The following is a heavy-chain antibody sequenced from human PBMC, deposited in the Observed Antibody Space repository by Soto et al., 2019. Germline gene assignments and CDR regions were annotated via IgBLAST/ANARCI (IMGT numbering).Heavy chain of an antibody. J-gene: IGHJ3*02. V-gene: IGHV3-66*01. CDR3: AKAPGRVATPGGAFDI. CDR1: GFTVSSNY. D-gene: IGHD5-12*01. CDR2: IYSGGST. Sequence: PGGSLRLSCAASGFTVSSNYMSWVRQAPGKGLEWVSVIYSGGSTYYADSVKGRFTISRDNSKNTLYLQMNSLRAEDTAVYYCAKAPGRVATPGGAFDIWGQGTMVTVSS.